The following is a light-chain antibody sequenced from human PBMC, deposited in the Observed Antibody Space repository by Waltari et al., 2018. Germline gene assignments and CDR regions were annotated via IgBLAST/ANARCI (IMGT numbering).Light chain of an antibody. V-gene: IGLV3-21*04. CDR2: YDN. J-gene: IGLJ3*02. Sequence: YVVTQPPSVSVTPGQTATLTCGGENIETKSVNWYQQKPGQAPFLVMLYDNDRPAGIPERFSGSNSGNTATLTINWVEAGDEADYHGQVWDDFIDSGVFGGGTRLSVL. CDR3: QVWDDFIDSGV. CDR1: NIETKS.